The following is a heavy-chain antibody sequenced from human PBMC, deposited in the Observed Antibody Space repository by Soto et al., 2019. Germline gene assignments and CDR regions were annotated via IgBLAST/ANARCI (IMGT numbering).Heavy chain of an antibody. V-gene: IGHV5-51*01. Sequence: GESLKISCKGSGYNFATYWIGWVRQMPGKGLEWMGIIYPGDSDTRYSPSFQGQVTISADKSISTAYLQWSSLEASDTAMYYCARTYYYSLGSYYVPDYWGPEALVTVSS. CDR3: ARTYYYSLGSYYVPDY. D-gene: IGHD3-10*01. CDR2: IYPGDSDT. J-gene: IGHJ4*02. CDR1: GYNFATYW.